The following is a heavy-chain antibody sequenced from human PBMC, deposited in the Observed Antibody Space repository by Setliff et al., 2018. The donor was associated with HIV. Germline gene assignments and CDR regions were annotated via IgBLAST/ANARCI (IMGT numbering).Heavy chain of an antibody. Sequence: SETLSLTCTVSGGSISSGSYYWSWIRQPAGKGLGWIGHIYTSGKTFYIPSHQSRVTISADTSKNQFSLKLSSLTAADTAVYYCASTLNRGSYYRKDHYMGVWGKGTTVTVSS. CDR2: IYTSGKT. CDR1: GGSISSGSYY. CDR3: ASTLNRGSYYRKDHYMGV. D-gene: IGHD1-26*01. V-gene: IGHV4-61*09. J-gene: IGHJ6*03.